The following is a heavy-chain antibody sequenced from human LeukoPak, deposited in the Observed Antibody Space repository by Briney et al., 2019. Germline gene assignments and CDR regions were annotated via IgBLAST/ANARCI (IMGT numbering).Heavy chain of an antibody. Sequence: ASVKVSRNVSGYSLSELSMHWVRQAPGEGLERMGGFAPEHGQTVYAQRFQGRVTMTADTSTDTAYMDLSSLTSEDTAMYYCTTGPGAISDDDYWGQGTLVTVSS. J-gene: IGHJ4*02. CDR1: GYSLSELS. CDR3: TTGPGAISDDDY. V-gene: IGHV1-24*01. CDR2: FAPEHGQT. D-gene: IGHD4/OR15-4a*01.